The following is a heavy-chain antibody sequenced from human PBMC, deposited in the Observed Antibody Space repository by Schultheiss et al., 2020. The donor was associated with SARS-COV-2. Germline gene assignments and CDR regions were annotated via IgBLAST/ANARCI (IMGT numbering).Heavy chain of an antibody. Sequence: GESLKISCAASGFTVSSNYMSWVRQAPGKGLEWVSVIYSGGSTYYADSVKGRFTISRDNSKNTLYLQMNSLRAEDTAVYYCAKDLITAVAGDAYGMDVWGQGTTVTVSS. CDR3: AKDLITAVAGDAYGMDV. J-gene: IGHJ6*02. V-gene: IGHV3-66*02. CDR1: GFTVSSNY. D-gene: IGHD6-19*01. CDR2: IYSGGST.